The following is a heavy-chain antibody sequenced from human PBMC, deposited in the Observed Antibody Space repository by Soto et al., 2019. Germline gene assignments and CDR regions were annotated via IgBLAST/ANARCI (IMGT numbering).Heavy chain of an antibody. V-gene: IGHV1-8*01. Sequence: ASVKVSCKASGYTFTSYDINWVRQATGQGLEWMGWMNPNSGNTGYAQKFQGRVTMTRNTSISTAYMELNSLRAEDTAVYYCAKDPQPRCTSATCYIDYWGQGTLVNVSS. CDR3: AKDPQPRCTSATCYIDY. CDR1: GYTFTSYD. J-gene: IGHJ4*02. D-gene: IGHD2-2*01. CDR2: MNPNSGNT.